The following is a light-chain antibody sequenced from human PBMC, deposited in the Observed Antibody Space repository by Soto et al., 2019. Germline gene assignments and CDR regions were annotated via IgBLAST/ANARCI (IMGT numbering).Light chain of an antibody. J-gene: IGKJ1*01. CDR3: QQRSSWPRT. CDR1: QSVSSN. Sequence: EIVMTQSPATLSVSPGERATLSCRASQSVSSNLAWYQQKPGQAPRLLIYGASTRATGIPARFSGSGSGTDFTLTISRLESEDFALYYCQQRSSWPRTFGQGTKVDI. CDR2: GAS. V-gene: IGKV3-15*01.